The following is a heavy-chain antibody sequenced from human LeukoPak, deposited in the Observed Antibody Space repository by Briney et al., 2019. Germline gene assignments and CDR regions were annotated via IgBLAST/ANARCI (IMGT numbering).Heavy chain of an antibody. J-gene: IGHJ3*01. CDR2: IYSGGST. CDR1: GFTVSSNY. D-gene: IGHD1-14*01. CDR3: AKSRAPTADPDAFDV. V-gene: IGHV3-53*01. Sequence: GGSLRLSCAASGFTVSSNYMSWVRQAPGKGLEWVSVIYSGGSTYYADSVKGRFTISRDNARSTLWLQMNSLRAEDTAVYYCAKSRAPTADPDAFDVWGQGTMVTVSS.